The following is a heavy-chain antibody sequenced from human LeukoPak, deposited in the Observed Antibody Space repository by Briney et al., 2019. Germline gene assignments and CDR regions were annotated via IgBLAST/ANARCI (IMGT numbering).Heavy chain of an antibody. D-gene: IGHD3-22*01. J-gene: IGHJ3*02. CDR1: GFTFSSYG. Sequence: GRSLRLSCAASGFTFSSYGMHWVRQAPGKGLEWVAVISYDGSNKSYADSVKGRFTISRDNSKNTLYLQMNSLRAEDTAVYYCASWSYYDSSGYTRAFDIWGQGTMVTVSS. CDR2: ISYDGSNK. CDR3: ASWSYYDSSGYTRAFDI. V-gene: IGHV3-30*03.